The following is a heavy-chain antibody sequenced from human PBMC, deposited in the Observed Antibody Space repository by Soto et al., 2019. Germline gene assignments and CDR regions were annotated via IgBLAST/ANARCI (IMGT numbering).Heavy chain of an antibody. J-gene: IGHJ4*02. V-gene: IGHV1-69*08. CDR1: GGTFSSYT. D-gene: IGHD3-10*01. CDR2: IIPILGIA. CDR3: ARDGSITMVRGVIDC. Sequence: QVQLVQSGAEVKKPGSSVKVSCKASGGTFSSYTISWVRQAPGQGLEWMGRIIPILGIANYAQKFQGRVTITADKATSRAYMELSSLRSEDTAVYYCARDGSITMVRGVIDCWGQGTLVTVAS.